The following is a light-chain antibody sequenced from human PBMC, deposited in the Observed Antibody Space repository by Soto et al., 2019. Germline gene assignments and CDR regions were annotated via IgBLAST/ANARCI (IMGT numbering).Light chain of an antibody. CDR3: QQYYSTRFS. Sequence: DIVMTQSPDSLAVSLGERATIHCKSSQSVLYSSNNKNYLAWYQQKPGQPPKLLIYWASTRESGVPDRFSGSGSGTDFTLTISSLQAEDGAVYYCQQYYSTRFSFGPGIKVEIK. CDR1: QSVLYSSNNKNY. V-gene: IGKV4-1*01. CDR2: WAS. J-gene: IGKJ3*01.